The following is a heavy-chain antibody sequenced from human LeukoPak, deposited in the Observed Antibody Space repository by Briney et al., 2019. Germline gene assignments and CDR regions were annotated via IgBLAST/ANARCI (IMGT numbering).Heavy chain of an antibody. CDR3: ARARSTYYYGSSGYYRPAASAAFDY. CDR1: GYTFTSYG. Sequence: ASVKVSCKASGYTFTSYGISWVRQAPGQGLEWMGWISAYNGNTNYAQKLQGRVTMTTDTSTSTAYMELRSLRSDDTAVYYCARARSTYYYGSSGYYRPAASAAFDYWGQGTLVTVSS. J-gene: IGHJ4*02. D-gene: IGHD3-22*01. CDR2: ISAYNGNT. V-gene: IGHV1-18*01.